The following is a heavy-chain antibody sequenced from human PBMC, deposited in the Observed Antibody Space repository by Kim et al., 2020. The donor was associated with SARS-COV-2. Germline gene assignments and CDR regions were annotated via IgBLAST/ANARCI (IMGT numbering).Heavy chain of an antibody. D-gene: IGHD6-13*01. J-gene: IGHJ4*02. CDR2: IYYSGST. Sequence: SETLSLTCTVSGGSISSSSYYWGWIRQPPGKGLEWIGSIYYSGSTYYNPSLKSRVTISVDTSKNQFSLKLSSVTAADTAVYYCARQKLRSSSWSFADFDYWGQGTLVTVSS. CDR3: ARQKLRSSSWSFADFDY. CDR1: GGSISSSSYY. V-gene: IGHV4-39*01.